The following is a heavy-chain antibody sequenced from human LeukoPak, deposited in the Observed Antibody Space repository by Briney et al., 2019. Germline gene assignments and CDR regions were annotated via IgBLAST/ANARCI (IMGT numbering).Heavy chain of an antibody. CDR2: IRSNTYGGTA. Sequence: GGSLRLSCTASGFTFGDYAMSWFRQAPGKGLEWVGFIRSNTYGGTAEYAASVKGRFTISRDDSKSIAYLQMNSLRTEDTAVYYCTKGDYHAYWGQGTLATVSS. CDR1: GFTFGDYA. V-gene: IGHV3-49*03. J-gene: IGHJ4*02. CDR3: TKGDYHAY.